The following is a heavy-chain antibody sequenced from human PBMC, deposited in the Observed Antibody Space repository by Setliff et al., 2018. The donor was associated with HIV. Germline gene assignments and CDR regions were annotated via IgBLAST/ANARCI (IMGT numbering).Heavy chain of an antibody. Sequence: ASVKVSCKAPGYTFNNYGISWVRQAPGQGLEWMGWINTHSGYTNYAQNVQGRVTVTMDTSTSTAYMELRSLKSDDTAVYYCARGKTWLRFLDYWGQGTLVTSPQ. CDR1: GYTFNNYG. CDR3: ARGKTWLRFLDY. D-gene: IGHD5-12*01. V-gene: IGHV1-18*01. J-gene: IGHJ4*02. CDR2: INTHSGYT.